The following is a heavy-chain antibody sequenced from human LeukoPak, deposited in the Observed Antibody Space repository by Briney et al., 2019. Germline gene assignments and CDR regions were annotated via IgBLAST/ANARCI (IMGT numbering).Heavy chain of an antibody. V-gene: IGHV4-59*01. CDR2: IYYSGST. CDR3: ARVNYDSSGYFFDY. J-gene: IGHJ4*02. CDR1: AGSISSYY. Sequence: SETLSLTCTVSAGSISSYYWSWIRQPPGKGLEWIGHIYYSGSTNYNPCLKSRLTISVEPSKNQFSLTLSSVTAADTAVYYCARVNYDSSGYFFDYWGQGTLVTVSS. D-gene: IGHD3-22*01.